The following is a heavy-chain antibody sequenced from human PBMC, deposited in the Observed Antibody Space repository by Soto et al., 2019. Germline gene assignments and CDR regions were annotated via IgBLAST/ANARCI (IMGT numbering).Heavy chain of an antibody. CDR1: GDSVSSNSAA. J-gene: IGHJ4*02. V-gene: IGHV6-1*01. Sequence: PSQTLSLTCAISGDSVSSNSAAWNSIRQSPSSGLEWLGRTYYRSKWYNDYAVSVKSRITINPATAKNQFSLHLNSVTPEDTAVYYCARGELDYWGQGTLVTVSS. CDR3: ARGELDY. CDR2: TYYRSKWYN. D-gene: IGHD1-1*01.